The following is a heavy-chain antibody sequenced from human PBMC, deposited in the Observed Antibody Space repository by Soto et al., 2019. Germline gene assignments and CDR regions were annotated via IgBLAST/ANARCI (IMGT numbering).Heavy chain of an antibody. CDR2: INPNSGGT. CDR3: ARDSIAPRPSDYGMDV. Sequence: QVQLVQSGAEVKKPGASVKVSCKASGYTFTGYYMHWVRQAPGQGLEWMGWINPNSGGTNYAQKFQGWVTMTRDTSISTAYMELSRLRSDDTAVYYCARDSIAPRPSDYGMDVWGQGTTVTVSS. CDR1: GYTFTGYY. J-gene: IGHJ6*02. V-gene: IGHV1-2*04. D-gene: IGHD6-6*01.